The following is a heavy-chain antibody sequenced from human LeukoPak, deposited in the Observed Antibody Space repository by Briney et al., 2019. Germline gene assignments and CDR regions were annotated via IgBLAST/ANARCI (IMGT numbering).Heavy chain of an antibody. J-gene: IGHJ4*02. Sequence: HPGRSLRLSCAASGFTFDDYAMHWVRQAPGKGLEWVSGISWNSGDIGYADSVKGRFTISRDNAKNSLSLQMNSLRPEDTALYFCAKDIHRRGYTYGVFDYWGQGTLVTVSS. CDR2: ISWNSGDI. V-gene: IGHV3-9*01. CDR1: GFTFDDYA. CDR3: AKDIHRRGYTYGVFDY. D-gene: IGHD5-18*01.